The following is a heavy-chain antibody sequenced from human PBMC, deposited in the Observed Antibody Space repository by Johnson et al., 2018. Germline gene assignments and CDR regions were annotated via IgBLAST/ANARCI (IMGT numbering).Heavy chain of an antibody. CDR1: GASIRSSY. D-gene: IGHD3-16*01. CDR2: VYYSGST. J-gene: IGHJ3*01. V-gene: IGHV4-59*03. CDR3: ATMKQSYDYVVTFDV. Sequence: QVQLQESGPGLVKPSETLSLTCTISGASIRSSYWSWIRQSPGEGPQWIGSVYYSGSTNYNPSLRSRVTIALDSCKNEFSRALRSVTASEKAMYYCATMKQSYDYVVTFDVLGQGKMVIVSS.